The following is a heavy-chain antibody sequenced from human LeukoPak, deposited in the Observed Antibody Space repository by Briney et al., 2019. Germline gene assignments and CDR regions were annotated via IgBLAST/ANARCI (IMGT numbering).Heavy chain of an antibody. CDR3: ASRGVMRGYFDY. J-gene: IGHJ4*02. CDR2: TYYRSKWYN. D-gene: IGHD3-10*01. CDR1: GDSVSSNSAA. V-gene: IGHV6-1*01. Sequence: SQTLSLTCAISGDSVSSNSAAWNWIRQSPSRGLEWLGRTYYRSKWYNDYAVSVKSRITINPDTSKNQFSLKLSSVTAADTAAYYCASRGVMRGYFDYWGQGTLVTVSS.